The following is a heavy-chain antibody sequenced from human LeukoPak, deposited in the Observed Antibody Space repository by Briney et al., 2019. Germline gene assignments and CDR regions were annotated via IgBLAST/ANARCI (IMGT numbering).Heavy chain of an antibody. CDR1: GYTFTSYD. V-gene: IGHV1-8*03. CDR2: MNPNSGNT. D-gene: IGHD2-2*01. J-gene: IGHJ5*02. Sequence: ASVKVSCKASGYTFTSYDINWVRQATGQGLEWMGWMNPNSGNTGYAQKFQGRVTITRNTSISTAYMELSSLRSEDTAVYYCARVLGYCSSTSCYNWFDPWGQGTLVTVSS. CDR3: ARVLGYCSSTSCYNWFDP.